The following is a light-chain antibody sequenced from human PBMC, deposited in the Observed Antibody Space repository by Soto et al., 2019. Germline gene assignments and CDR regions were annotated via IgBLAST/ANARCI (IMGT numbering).Light chain of an antibody. V-gene: IGKV1-8*01. CDR3: QQYYSYPIT. CDR1: QGISSY. CDR2: AAS. Sequence: IQMTQSPSTLSASTGDRVTITCRASQGISSYLACYQQKPGKAPKLLIYAASTVQSGVPSRFSGSGSGTDFTLTISCLQSEDFATYYCQQYYSYPITFGQGTRLEIK. J-gene: IGKJ5*01.